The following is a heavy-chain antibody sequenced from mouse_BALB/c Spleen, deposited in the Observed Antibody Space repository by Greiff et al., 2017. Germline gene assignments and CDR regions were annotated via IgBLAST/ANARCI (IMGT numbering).Heavy chain of an antibody. CDR2: ISYSGST. V-gene: IGHV3-8*02. D-gene: IGHD2-3*01. J-gene: IGHJ3*01. Sequence: VQLQQSGPSLVKPSQTLSLTCSVTGDSITSGYWNWIRKFPGNKLEYMGYISYSGSTYYNPSLKSRISITRDTSKNQYYLQLNSVTTEDTATYYCAGGADGYYAWFAYWGQGTLVTVSA. CDR3: AGGADGYYAWFAY. CDR1: GDSITSGY.